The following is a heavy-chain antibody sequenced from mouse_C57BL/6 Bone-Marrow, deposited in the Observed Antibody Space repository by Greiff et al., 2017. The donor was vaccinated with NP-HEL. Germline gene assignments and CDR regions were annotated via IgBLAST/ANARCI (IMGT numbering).Heavy chain of an antibody. J-gene: IGHJ4*01. Sequence: QVQLQQPGAELVRPGSSVKLSCKASGYTFTSYWMHRVKQRPIQGLEWIGNIDPSDSETHYNQKFKDKATLTVDKSSSTAYMQLSSLTSEDSAVYYCARDGYYPYAMDYWGQGTSVTVSS. D-gene: IGHD2-3*01. CDR2: IDPSDSET. V-gene: IGHV1-52*01. CDR1: GYTFTSYW. CDR3: ARDGYYPYAMDY.